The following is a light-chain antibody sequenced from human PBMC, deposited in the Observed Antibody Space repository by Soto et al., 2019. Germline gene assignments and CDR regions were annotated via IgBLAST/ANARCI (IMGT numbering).Light chain of an antibody. CDR1: QSVSSSH. CDR3: QQYGNSRT. Sequence: EIELTQSPGTLSLSPGERATLSCRASQSVSSSHLAWYQQKPGQAPRLLIYGASSRATGIPDRFSGSGSGTDFTLTISRLEPDDFAVYYCQQYGNSRTFGQGTKVE. CDR2: GAS. V-gene: IGKV3-20*01. J-gene: IGKJ1*01.